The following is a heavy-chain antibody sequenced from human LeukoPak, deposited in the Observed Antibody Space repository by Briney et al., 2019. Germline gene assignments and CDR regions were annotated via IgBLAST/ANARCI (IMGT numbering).Heavy chain of an antibody. Sequence: SVKLSCKASGGTFSSYAISWVRQAPGQGLEWMESIIPIFGTANYAQKFQGRVKITTDESTSTAYMELSSLRSEDTAVYYCASDIVVVPAGIGDNWFDPWGQGTLVTVSS. J-gene: IGHJ5*02. CDR1: GGTFSSYA. V-gene: IGHV1-69*05. CDR2: IIPIFGTA. CDR3: ASDIVVVPAGIGDNWFDP. D-gene: IGHD2-2*01.